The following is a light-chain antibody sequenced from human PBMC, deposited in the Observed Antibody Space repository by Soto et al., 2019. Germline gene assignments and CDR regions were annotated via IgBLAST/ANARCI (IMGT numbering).Light chain of an antibody. V-gene: IGKV3-20*01. CDR3: QQYYNWPRT. CDR1: QSVSSSY. J-gene: IGKJ5*01. CDR2: GAS. Sequence: DIVLTQSPGTLSLSPGDRATLSCRASQSVSSSYLAWYQQKPGQAPRLLIYGASSRATGIPARFSGSGSGTEFTLTINSLQAEDCAVYYCQQYYNWPRTFGQGTRLEI.